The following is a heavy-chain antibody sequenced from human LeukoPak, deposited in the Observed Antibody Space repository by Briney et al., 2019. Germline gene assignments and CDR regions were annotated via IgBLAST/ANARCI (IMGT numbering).Heavy chain of an antibody. CDR1: GFTFSSYG. J-gene: IGHJ4*02. D-gene: IGHD4-11*01. CDR3: AKDTDYHYLDY. CDR2: ISYDGSNK. Sequence: GGSLRLSCAASGFTFSSYGMHWVRQAPGKGLEWVAVISYDGSNKYYVDSVKGRFTMSRDDSQTTVYLQMNSLRAEDTAVYYCAKDTDYHYLDYWGQGNLVIVSS. V-gene: IGHV3-30*18.